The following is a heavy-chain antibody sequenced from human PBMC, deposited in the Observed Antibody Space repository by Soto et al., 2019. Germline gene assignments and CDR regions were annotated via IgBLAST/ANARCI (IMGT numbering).Heavy chain of an antibody. D-gene: IGHD3-10*01. V-gene: IGHV3-21*01. CDR3: ARDYDMVRGMTGGMDV. CDR2: ISSSSSYI. CDR1: GFTFSSYS. J-gene: IGHJ6*02. Sequence: GGSLRLSCAASGFTFSSYSMNWVRQAPGKGLEWVSSISSSSSYIYYADSVKGRFTISRDNAKNSLYLQMNSLRAEDTAVYYCARDYDMVRGMTGGMDVWGQGTTVTVSS.